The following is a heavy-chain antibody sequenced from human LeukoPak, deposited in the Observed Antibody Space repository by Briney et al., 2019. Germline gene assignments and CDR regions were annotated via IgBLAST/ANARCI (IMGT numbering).Heavy chain of an antibody. CDR3: AKDLGTQQRGYSYGYLAQ. CDR2: ISGSGGST. D-gene: IGHD5-18*01. J-gene: IGHJ4*02. V-gene: IGHV3-23*01. Sequence: RGSLRLSCAASGFTFSSYAMSWVRQAPGKGLEWVSAISGSGGSTYYADSVKGRFTISRDNSTNTLYLQMNSLRAEDTAVYYCAKDLGTQQRGYSYGYLAQWGQGTLVTVSS. CDR1: GFTFSSYA.